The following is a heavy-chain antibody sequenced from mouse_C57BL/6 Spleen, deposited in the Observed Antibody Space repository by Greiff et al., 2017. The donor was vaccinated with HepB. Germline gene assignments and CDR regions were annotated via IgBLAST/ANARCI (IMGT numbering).Heavy chain of an antibody. D-gene: IGHD1-1*01. V-gene: IGHV5-17*01. CDR2: ISSGSSTI. J-gene: IGHJ2*01. CDR1: GFTFTDYG. CDR3: ASTITTVVGGDY. Sequence: EVKLVESGGGLVKPGGSLKLSCAASGFTFTDYGMHWVRQAPEKELEWVAYISSGSSTIYYADTVKGRFTISRDNAKNTLFLQMTSLRSEDTAMYYGASTITTVVGGDYWGQGTTLTVSS.